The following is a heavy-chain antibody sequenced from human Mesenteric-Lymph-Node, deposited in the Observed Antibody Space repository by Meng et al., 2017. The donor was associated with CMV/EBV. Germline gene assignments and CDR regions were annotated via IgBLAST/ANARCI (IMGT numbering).Heavy chain of an antibody. CDR1: GYSFTNYW. D-gene: IGHD2-2*01. Sequence: GESLKISCQGSGYSFTNYWVGWVRQLPGKGLEYMGIINPTDSETRYSPSFQGQVTISVDKSISTAYLQWSSLRASDTAIYYCARDKYCYSASCYFDYWGRGTLVTVSS. CDR3: ARDKYCYSASCYFDY. V-gene: IGHV5-51*01. CDR2: INPTDSET. J-gene: IGHJ4*02.